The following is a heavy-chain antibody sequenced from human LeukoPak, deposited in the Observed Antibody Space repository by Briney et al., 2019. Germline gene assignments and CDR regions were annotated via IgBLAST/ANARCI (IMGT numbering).Heavy chain of an antibody. V-gene: IGHV3-7*01. CDR3: AADFGFVDH. D-gene: IGHD3-10*01. Sequence: PGGSLRLSCAASGFTFSIYSMSWVRQAPGKGLEWVANIKQGGGAVFYVDSVKGRFTISRDNAKNSVYLQMNSLRVEDTALYYCAADFGFVDHWGQGTLVTVSS. CDR1: GFTFSIYS. J-gene: IGHJ4*02. CDR2: IKQGGGAV.